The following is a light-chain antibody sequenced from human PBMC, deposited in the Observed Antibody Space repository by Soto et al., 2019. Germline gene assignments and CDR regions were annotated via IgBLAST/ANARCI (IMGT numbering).Light chain of an antibody. CDR3: QQYGNSPIT. CDR2: GTY. CDR1: ERIYSAY. Sequence: EVVSAQSPGTTSLCRAARAKLSGRSSERIYSAYLGWYQQKPGQATRILIYGTYSRATGIKDRFSGSGSGTDFTLTISRMEPEEFAVYYCQQYGNSPITVGQWKRLEIK. V-gene: IGKV3-20*01. J-gene: IGKJ5*01.